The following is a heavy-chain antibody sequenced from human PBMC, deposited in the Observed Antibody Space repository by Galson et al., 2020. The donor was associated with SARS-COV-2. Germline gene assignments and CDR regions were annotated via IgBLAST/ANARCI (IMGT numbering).Heavy chain of an antibody. Sequence: KMSGPTLVKPTETLTLTCTVSGFSLNNNRMGVTWIRQPPGKALEWLAHIFSNDKKSYSTSLKNRLTLSMDTSKSQVVLSMTSMDPDDTATYFCARIWYRDGNYVYHYYFDYWGQGTLVTVSS. CDR2: IFSNDKK. D-gene: IGHD3-10*02. CDR1: GFSLNNNRMG. J-gene: IGHJ4*02. CDR3: ARIWYRDGNYVYHYYFDY. V-gene: IGHV2-26*01.